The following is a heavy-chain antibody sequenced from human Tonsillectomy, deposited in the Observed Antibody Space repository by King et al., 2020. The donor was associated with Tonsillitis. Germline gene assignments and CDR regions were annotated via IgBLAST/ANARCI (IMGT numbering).Heavy chain of an antibody. CDR3: ARGDRSYDWHLPLDY. CDR2: IYYNDDK. D-gene: IGHD5-12*01. J-gene: IGHJ4*02. CDR1: GFSLTAHAVG. V-gene: IGHV2-5*01. Sequence: TLKESGPTLAKPTQTLTLTCTFSGFSLTAHAVGVAWIHQPPGKALEWLATIYYNDDKRYNPSLKSRLIITKGPSSNQVVLTLTNMDPVDTATYFCARGDRSYDWHLPLDYWGQGTLVTVSS.